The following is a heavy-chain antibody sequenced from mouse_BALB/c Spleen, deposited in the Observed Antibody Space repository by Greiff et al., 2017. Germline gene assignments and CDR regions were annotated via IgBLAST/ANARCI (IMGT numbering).Heavy chain of an antibody. CDR1: GYNFTSYW. V-gene: IGHV1-55*01. CDR2: IYPGSGST. CDR3: ARHHYYGSDYAMDY. D-gene: IGHD1-1*01. Sequence: QQPGAELVKPGTSVKLSCKASGYNFTSYWINWVKLRPGQGLEWIGDIYPGSGSTNYNEKFKSKATLTVDTSSSTAYMQLSSLASEDSALYYCARHHYYGSDYAMDYWGQGTSVTVSS. J-gene: IGHJ4*01.